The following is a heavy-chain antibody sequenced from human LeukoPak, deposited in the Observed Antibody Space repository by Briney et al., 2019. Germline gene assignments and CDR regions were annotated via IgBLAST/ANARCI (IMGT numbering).Heavy chain of an antibody. V-gene: IGHV4-59*01. CDR3: ARGGYNSYHYSMDV. CDR2: MYYSGST. Sequence: SETLSLTCTVSGGSFSIYYWSWIRQPPGKGLEWIAYMYYSGSTNYSPSLKSRVTISLDTSKNQVSLKLTSVTAADTAVYYCARGGYNSYHYSMDVCGQGTTVTVSS. D-gene: IGHD5-24*01. CDR1: GGSFSIYY. J-gene: IGHJ6*02.